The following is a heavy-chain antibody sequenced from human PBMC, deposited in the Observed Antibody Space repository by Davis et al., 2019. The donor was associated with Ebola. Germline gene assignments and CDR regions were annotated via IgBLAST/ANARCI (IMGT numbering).Heavy chain of an antibody. CDR1: GFTFSSYS. D-gene: IGHD6-13*01. Sequence: GESLKISCAASGFTFSSYSMNWVRQAPGKGLEWVSSISSSSSYIYYADSVKGRFTISRDNAKNSLYLQMNSLRAEDTAVYYCARAGSSSWYDYWGQGTLVTVSS. CDR3: ARAGSSSWYDY. J-gene: IGHJ4*02. V-gene: IGHV3-21*01. CDR2: ISSSSSYI.